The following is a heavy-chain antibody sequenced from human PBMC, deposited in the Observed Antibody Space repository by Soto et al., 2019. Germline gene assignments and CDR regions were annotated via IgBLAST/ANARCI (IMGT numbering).Heavy chain of an antibody. J-gene: IGHJ6*02. Sequence: QVQLVQSGAEVKKPGASVKVSCKASEYTFTVYYMHWVRQAPGQGLEWMGWINPNSGDTNYAQKFQGRVTMTRDTSISTAYMDLSRLTSDDTAVYYCARDTYYYGSGSYLNYYYGMDVWGQGTTVTVSS. V-gene: IGHV1-2*02. D-gene: IGHD3-10*01. CDR1: EYTFTVYY. CDR3: ARDTYYYGSGSYLNYYYGMDV. CDR2: INPNSGDT.